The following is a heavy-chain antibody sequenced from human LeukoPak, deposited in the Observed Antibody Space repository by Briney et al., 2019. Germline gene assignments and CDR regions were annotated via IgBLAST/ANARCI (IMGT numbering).Heavy chain of an antibody. CDR3: ARDDDYGDSDFVY. D-gene: IGHD4-17*01. V-gene: IGHV3-30*01. Sequence: DSVKGRFTISRDNSKNTLYLQMNSLRAEDTAVYYCARDDDYGDSDFVYWGQGTLVTVSS. J-gene: IGHJ4*02.